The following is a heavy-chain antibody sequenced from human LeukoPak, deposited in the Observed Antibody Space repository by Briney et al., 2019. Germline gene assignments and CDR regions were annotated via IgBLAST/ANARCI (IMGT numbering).Heavy chain of an antibody. Sequence: ASVKVSCKASGYTFVSYGITWVRQAPGQGLEWMGWISAYDGNTKYAQKFQGRVTLTTDTSTSTASMELRSLRPDDTAVYYCAREANWAYYFDNWGQGTLVTVSS. V-gene: IGHV1-18*01. D-gene: IGHD1-1*01. CDR2: ISAYDGNT. J-gene: IGHJ4*02. CDR3: AREANWAYYFDN. CDR1: GYTFVSYG.